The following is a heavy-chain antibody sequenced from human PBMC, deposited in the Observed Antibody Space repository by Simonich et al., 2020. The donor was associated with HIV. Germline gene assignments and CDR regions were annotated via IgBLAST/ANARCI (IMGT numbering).Heavy chain of an antibody. V-gene: IGHV3-9*03. Sequence: EVQLVESGGGLVQPGRSLRLSCAASGFTFDDYAMHWVRQAPGHVLEWVSGIRWNSGSIGYAYSVKGRFTISRDTSKHSLYLQMNSLRAEDMALYYCAKDRYSSSSGSFDYWGQGTLVTVSS. J-gene: IGHJ4*02. D-gene: IGHD6-6*01. CDR3: AKDRYSSSSGSFDY. CDR1: GFTFDDYA. CDR2: IRWNSGSI.